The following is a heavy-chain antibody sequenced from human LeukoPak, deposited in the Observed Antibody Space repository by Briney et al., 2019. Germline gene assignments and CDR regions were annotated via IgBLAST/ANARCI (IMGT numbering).Heavy chain of an antibody. V-gene: IGHV5-51*01. CDR3: ARTNYFDSSGYYSY. Sequence: GESLKISCKGSGYSFTSNWIGWVRQMPGKGVEWMGIIYPGDSDTRYSPSFQGQVTISADKSISTAYLQWSSLKASDTAMYYCARTNYFDSSGYYSYWGQGTLVTVSS. D-gene: IGHD3-22*01. CDR1: GYSFTSNW. CDR2: IYPGDSDT. J-gene: IGHJ4*02.